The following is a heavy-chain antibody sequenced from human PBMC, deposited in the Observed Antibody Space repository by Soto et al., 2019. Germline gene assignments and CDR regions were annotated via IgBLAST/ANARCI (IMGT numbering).Heavy chain of an antibody. V-gene: IGHV2-5*02. CDR1: GFSLSTSGVG. Sequence: QITLKESGPALVKPTQTLTLTCSFSGFSLSTSGVGVGWIRQPPGKALEWLALIYWDDDKRYSPSLKSRLTITKDTSKNQVVLTLTNMDPVDTATYYCANRREWNTNWNEGWSDPWGQGTLVTVSS. J-gene: IGHJ5*02. D-gene: IGHD1-1*01. CDR2: IYWDDDK. CDR3: ANRREWNTNWNEGWSDP.